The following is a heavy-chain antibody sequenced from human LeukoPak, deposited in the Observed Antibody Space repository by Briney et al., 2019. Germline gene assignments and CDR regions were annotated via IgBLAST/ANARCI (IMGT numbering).Heavy chain of an antibody. CDR2: INPNSGGT. CDR3: ARGVSIVLSGTAIDY. D-gene: IGHD6-19*01. J-gene: IGHJ4*02. V-gene: IGHV1-2*02. Sequence: GASVKVSCKASGYTFTGYYMHWVRQAPGQGLEWMGWINPNSGGTNYAQKFQGRVTMTRDTSISTAYMELSRLRSDDTAVYYCARGVSIVLSGTAIDYWGQGTLVTVSS. CDR1: GYTFTGYY.